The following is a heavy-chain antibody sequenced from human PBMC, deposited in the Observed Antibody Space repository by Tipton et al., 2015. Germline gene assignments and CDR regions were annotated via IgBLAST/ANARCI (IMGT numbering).Heavy chain of an antibody. CDR1: GGSISSINW. CDR2: IYHSGNT. Sequence: TLSLTCAVSGGSISSINWWSWVRQPPGKGLEWIGEIYHSGNTNYNPSLQSRVTMSVDTSQDQFSLRLTSVTAADTAVYYCARDRGVRGVITPYYYGMDVWGQGTTVTVSS. J-gene: IGHJ6*02. V-gene: IGHV4-4*02. D-gene: IGHD3-10*01. CDR3: ARDRGVRGVITPYYYGMDV.